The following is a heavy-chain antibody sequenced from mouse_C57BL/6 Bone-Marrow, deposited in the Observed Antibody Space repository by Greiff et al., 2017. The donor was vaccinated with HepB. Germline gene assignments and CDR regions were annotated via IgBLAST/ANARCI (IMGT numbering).Heavy chain of an antibody. CDR2: INPSTGGT. CDR3: ARVGWLLQVAMDY. Sequence: EVQLQQSGPELVKPGASVKISCKASGYSFTGYYMNWVKQSPEKSLEWIGEINPSTGGTTYNQKFKAKATLTVDKSSSTAYMQLKSLTSEDSAVYYCARVGWLLQVAMDYWGQGTSVTVSS. V-gene: IGHV1-42*01. J-gene: IGHJ4*01. D-gene: IGHD2-3*01. CDR1: GYSFTGYY.